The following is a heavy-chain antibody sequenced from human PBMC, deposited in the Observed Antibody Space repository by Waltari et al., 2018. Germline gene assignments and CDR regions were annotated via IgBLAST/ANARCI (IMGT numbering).Heavy chain of an antibody. CDR1: GFTFSTYS. D-gene: IGHD2-2*01. J-gene: IGHJ4*02. V-gene: IGHV3-21*01. Sequence: EVQLVESGGGLVKPGGSLRLSCAASGFTFSTYSMNWVRQAPGKGLVWVSSISSSSNYIYYADSVKGRFTIFRDNAKHSLFLQMNSLRAEDTAVYYCARDFTSWGFDYWGQGTLVTVSS. CDR3: ARDFTSWGFDY. CDR2: ISSSSNYI.